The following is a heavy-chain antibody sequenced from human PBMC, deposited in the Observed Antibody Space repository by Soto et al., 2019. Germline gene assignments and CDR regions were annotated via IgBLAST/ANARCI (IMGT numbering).Heavy chain of an antibody. CDR2: ISTSTGNT. Sequence: ASVKVSCKPSGYAFTNYDVSWVRQAPGQGLEWMGWISTSTGNTNYAQKLQGRVSMTTDTSASTAYMELRSLRSDDTAVYYCARGEGMAARHDGYDIWGQGTKVTVSS. J-gene: IGHJ3*02. D-gene: IGHD6-6*01. V-gene: IGHV1-18*04. CDR3: ARGEGMAARHDGYDI. CDR1: GYAFTNYD.